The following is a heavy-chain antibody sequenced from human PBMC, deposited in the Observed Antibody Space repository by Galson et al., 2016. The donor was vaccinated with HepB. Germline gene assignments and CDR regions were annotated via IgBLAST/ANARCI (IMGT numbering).Heavy chain of an antibody. CDR1: GKTLIELA. Sequence: SVKVSCKASGKTLIELAIHWVRQTPGKGLEWMGTFDPEDGETTHAQNFQGRITMTADTSTDTSYIQLSSLTSEDTALYYCATGTFCSATYCSFDYWGQGALITVSS. D-gene: IGHD2-2*01. J-gene: IGHJ4*02. CDR2: FDPEDGET. V-gene: IGHV1-24*01. CDR3: ATGTFCSATYCSFDY.